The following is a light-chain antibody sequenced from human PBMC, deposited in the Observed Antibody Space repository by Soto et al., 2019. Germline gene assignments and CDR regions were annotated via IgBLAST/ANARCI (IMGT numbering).Light chain of an antibody. V-gene: IGKV1-33*01. CDR3: QQYDCLPYT. J-gene: IGKJ2*01. CDR1: QDISNS. Sequence: DTQLTQSPSSLSASVGDRVTITCQASQDISNSLNWYRQKPGTAPKLLIYGASNLETGVQSSFSGSGSGADFTFTINSLQPEDNATYYCQQYDCLPYTFGQGTKLEIK. CDR2: GAS.